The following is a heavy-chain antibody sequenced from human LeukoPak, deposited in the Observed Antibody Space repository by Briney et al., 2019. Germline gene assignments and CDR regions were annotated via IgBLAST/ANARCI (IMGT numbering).Heavy chain of an antibody. CDR1: GFTFSSYW. J-gene: IGHJ4*02. D-gene: IGHD1-14*01. Sequence: GGSLRLSCAASGFTFSSYWMHWVRQAPGKGLVWVSRISTDGSTTTYADSVKGRFTISRDNAKNTAYLQMNSLRAEDTAVYYCAGGPACWGQGNLVTVSS. CDR2: ISTDGSTT. CDR3: AGGPAC. V-gene: IGHV3-74*01.